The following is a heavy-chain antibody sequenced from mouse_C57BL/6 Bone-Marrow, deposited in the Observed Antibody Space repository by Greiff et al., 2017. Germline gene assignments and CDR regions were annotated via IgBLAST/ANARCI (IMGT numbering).Heavy chain of an antibody. Sequence: EVQGVESGGGLVQPGGSLKLSCAASGFTFSDYYMYWVRQTPEKRLEWVAYISNGGGSTYYPDTVEGRFTISRDNAKNTLYLQMSRLKSEDTAMYYCARPDSSYVYYAMDYWGQGTSVTVSS. CDR2: ISNGGGST. J-gene: IGHJ4*01. V-gene: IGHV5-12*01. CDR3: ARPDSSYVYYAMDY. D-gene: IGHD1-1*01. CDR1: GFTFSDYY.